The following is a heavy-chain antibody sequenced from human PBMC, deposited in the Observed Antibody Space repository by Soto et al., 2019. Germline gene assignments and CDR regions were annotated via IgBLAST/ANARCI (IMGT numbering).Heavy chain of an antibody. Sequence: EVQLVQSGAEVKKPGESLKISCKGSGYSFTSYWIGWVRQMPGKGLEWMGIIYPGDSDTRYSPSFQGQVTISADKSISTAYLQWSSLKASDTAMYYCARIEEAMVTEDYFDYWGQGTLVTVSS. CDR1: GYSFTSYW. CDR2: IYPGDSDT. J-gene: IGHJ4*02. D-gene: IGHD5-18*01. V-gene: IGHV5-51*03. CDR3: ARIEEAMVTEDYFDY.